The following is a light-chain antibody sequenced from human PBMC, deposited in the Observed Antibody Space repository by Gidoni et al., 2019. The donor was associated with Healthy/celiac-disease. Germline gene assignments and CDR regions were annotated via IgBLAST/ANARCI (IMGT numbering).Light chain of an antibody. Sequence: DIVMTQSPDSLAVSLGERATSNCKSSQSVLYSSNNKNYLTWYKQKPGQPPKLLIYWASTRESGVPDRLSGSGSGTDFTLTISSLQAEDVAVYYCQQYYRSPLLTFGGGTKVEIK. V-gene: IGKV4-1*01. J-gene: IGKJ4*01. CDR1: QSVLYSSNNKNY. CDR3: QQYYRSPLLT. CDR2: WAS.